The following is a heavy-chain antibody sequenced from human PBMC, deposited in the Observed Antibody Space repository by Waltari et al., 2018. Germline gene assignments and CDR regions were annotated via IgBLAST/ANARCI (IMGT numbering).Heavy chain of an antibody. CDR2: INPNGGDT. J-gene: IGHJ4*02. CDR3: ARDGLNTSSWFPDY. D-gene: IGHD6-13*01. Sequence: QVQLVQSGSEVKKPGASVKVSCKAFGYTFSAYYIHWVRQAPGQGLEWMGWINPNGGDTTYAERFQGRVTLTTDMSMKTAYMELYRLTYDDTAVYYCARDGLNTSSWFPDYWGPGTLVTVSS. CDR1: GYTFSAYY. V-gene: IGHV1-2*02.